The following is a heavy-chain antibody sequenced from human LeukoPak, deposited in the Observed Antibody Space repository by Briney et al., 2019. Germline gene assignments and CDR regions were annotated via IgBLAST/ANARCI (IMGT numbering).Heavy chain of an antibody. CDR2: INHSGST. CDR3: AREPLLLWFGEYT. D-gene: IGHD3-10*01. J-gene: IGHJ4*02. V-gene: IGHV4-34*01. CDR1: GGSFSGYY. Sequence: SETLSLTCAVYGGSFSGYYWSWIRQPPGKGLEWIGEINHSGSTNYNPSLKSRVTISVDTSKNQFSLKLSSVTAADTAVYYCAREPLLLWFGEYTWGQGTLVTVSS.